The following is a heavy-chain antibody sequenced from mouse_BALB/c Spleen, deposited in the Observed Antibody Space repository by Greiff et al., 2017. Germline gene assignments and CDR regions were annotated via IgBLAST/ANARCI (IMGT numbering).Heavy chain of an antibody. CDR3: ARQGDDGGPFDY. J-gene: IGHJ2*01. D-gene: IGHD2-12*01. Sequence: EVMLVESGGGLVKPGGSLKPSCAASGFTFSSYAMSWVRQTPEKRLEWVATISSGGSYTYYPDSVKGRFTISRDNAKNTLYLQMSSLRSEDTAMYYCARQGDDGGPFDYWGQGTTLTVSS. V-gene: IGHV5-9-3*01. CDR2: ISSGGSYT. CDR1: GFTFSSYA.